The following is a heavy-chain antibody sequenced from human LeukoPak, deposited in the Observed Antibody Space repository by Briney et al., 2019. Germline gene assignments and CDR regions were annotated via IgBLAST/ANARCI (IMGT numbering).Heavy chain of an antibody. V-gene: IGHV4-39*07. CDR3: ARLPYGSGSIDY. Sequence: SETLSLTCTVSGGSISSSTYYWGRIRQPPGKGLEWIGSIYYSGRTYYSPSLKSRVTISVDTSKNQFSLKLSSVTAADTAVYYCARLPYGSGSIDYWGQGTLVTVSS. J-gene: IGHJ4*02. D-gene: IGHD3-10*01. CDR1: GGSISSSTYY. CDR2: IYYSGRT.